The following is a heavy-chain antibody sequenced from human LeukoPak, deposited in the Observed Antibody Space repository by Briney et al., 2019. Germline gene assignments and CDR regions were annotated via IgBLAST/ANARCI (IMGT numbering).Heavy chain of an antibody. CDR3: AKDSSSSWYYFDF. CDR1: GFTFTNHP. J-gene: IGHJ4*02. CDR2: ISNSGGHT. D-gene: IGHD6-13*01. V-gene: IGHV3-23*01. Sequence: GGSLRLSCAASGFTFTNHPMNWVRQAPGKGLEWVSSISNSGGHTYHADSVKGRFTISRDNSKNTLYLQMNSLRAEDTAVYYCAKDSSSSWYYFDFWGQGTLVTVSS.